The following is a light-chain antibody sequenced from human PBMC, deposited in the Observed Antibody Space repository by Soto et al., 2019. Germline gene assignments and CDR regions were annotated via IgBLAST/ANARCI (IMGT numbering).Light chain of an antibody. Sequence: QSVLAQPASVSGSPGQSITISCAGTNRDVGGYNYVSWYQQYPGKAPKLIIYEVTYRPSGVSNRFSGSKSGNTASLTISGLQAEDEADYYCSSYSSSNALDVIFGGGTKVTVL. CDR2: EVT. CDR1: NRDVGGYNY. V-gene: IGLV2-14*01. J-gene: IGLJ2*01. CDR3: SSYSSSNALDVI.